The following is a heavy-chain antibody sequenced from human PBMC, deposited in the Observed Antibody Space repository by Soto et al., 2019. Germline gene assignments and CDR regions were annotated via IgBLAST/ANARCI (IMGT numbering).Heavy chain of an antibody. J-gene: IGHJ4*02. Sequence: PSETLSLTCTVSSGSVSSGSYYWSWIRQPPGKGLEWIGYIYYSGSTNYNPSLKSRVTISVDTSKNQFSLKLSSVTAADTAVYYCAGTILTGYYTFDYWGQGTLVTVS. CDR2: IYYSGST. CDR3: AGTILTGYYTFDY. D-gene: IGHD3-9*01. CDR1: SGSVSSGSYY. V-gene: IGHV4-61*01.